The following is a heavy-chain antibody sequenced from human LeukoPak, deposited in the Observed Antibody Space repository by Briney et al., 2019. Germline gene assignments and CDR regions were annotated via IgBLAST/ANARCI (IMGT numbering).Heavy chain of an antibody. Sequence: SETLSLTCTVSGGSISSYYWSWIRQPAGKGLEWIGRIYTSGSTNYNPSLKSRVTMSVDTSKNQFSLKLSSVTAADTPVYYCAATAGGSVVAATVDYWGQGTLVTVSS. CDR1: GGSISSYY. CDR2: IYTSGST. V-gene: IGHV4-4*07. J-gene: IGHJ4*02. D-gene: IGHD2-15*01. CDR3: AATAGGSVVAATVDY.